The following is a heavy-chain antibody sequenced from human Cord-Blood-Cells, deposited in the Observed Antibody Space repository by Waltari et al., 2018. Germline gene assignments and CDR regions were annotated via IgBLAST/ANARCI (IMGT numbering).Heavy chain of an antibody. CDR2: IYYSGST. D-gene: IGHD5-12*01. Sequence: QVQLQESGPGLGKPSQPLSLTCTLPGGPISSGGYYWSWLRQRPGNGLEWIGSIYYSGSTYYNPSLKSRVTISVDTSKNQFSLKLSSVTAADTAVYYCARGGAGYSGYEYYFDYWGQGTLVTVSS. CDR1: GGPISSGGYY. J-gene: IGHJ4*02. CDR3: ARGGAGYSGYEYYFDY. V-gene: IGHV4-31*03.